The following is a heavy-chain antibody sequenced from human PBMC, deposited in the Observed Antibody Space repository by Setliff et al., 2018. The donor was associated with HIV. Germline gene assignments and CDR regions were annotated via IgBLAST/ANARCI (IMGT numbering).Heavy chain of an antibody. CDR3: ARVGGFFGEARPPPDY. Sequence: LRLSCAASGFTFSSYAMSWVRQAPGKGLEWIGSVYYSGTTYYNPSLKSRVTISADTSKTQFSLKLNSVTAADTAVYYCARVGGFFGEARPPPDYWGQGALVTVSS. V-gene: IGHV4-38-2*01. J-gene: IGHJ4*02. D-gene: IGHD3-10*01. CDR1: GFTFSSYA. CDR2: VYYSGTT.